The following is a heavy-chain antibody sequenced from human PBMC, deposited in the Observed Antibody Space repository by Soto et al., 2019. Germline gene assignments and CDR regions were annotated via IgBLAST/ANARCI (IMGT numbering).Heavy chain of an antibody. CDR2: IIPILGRA. V-gene: IGHV1-69*02. Sequence: QVQLVQSGAEVKKPGSSVKLSCKASGGPFSSYHISWVRQAPVQGLEWVGRIIPILGRANNAQHFQGRVTITADTSTSTANMVRITLPSDAKAVYNWAVVARATLSYWF. J-gene: IGHJ5*01. D-gene: IGHD1-26*01. CDR3: AVVARATLSYWF. CDR1: GGPFSSYH.